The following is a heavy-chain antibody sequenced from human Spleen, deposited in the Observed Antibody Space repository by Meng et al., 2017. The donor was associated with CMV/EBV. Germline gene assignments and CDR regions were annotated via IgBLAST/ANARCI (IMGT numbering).Heavy chain of an antibody. V-gene: IGHV4-39*01. Sequence: GSLRVSCTVSGGSISSSSYYWGWIRQPPGKGLEWIGSIYYSGSTYYNPSLKSRVTISVDTSKNQFSLKLSSVTAADTAVYYCARQYYDFWSGYYGGNWFDPWGQGTLVTVSS. CDR2: IYYSGST. D-gene: IGHD3-3*01. CDR3: ARQYYDFWSGYYGGNWFDP. CDR1: GGSISSSSYY. J-gene: IGHJ5*02.